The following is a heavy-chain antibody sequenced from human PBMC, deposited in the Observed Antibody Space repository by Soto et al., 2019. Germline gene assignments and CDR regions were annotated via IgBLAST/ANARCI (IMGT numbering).Heavy chain of an antibody. J-gene: IGHJ6*02. CDR3: ARVEQQWLTPYYYYGMDV. CDR1: GGTFSSYT. V-gene: IGHV1-69*05. CDR2: IIPIFGTA. Sequence: GASVKVSCKASGGTFSSYTISWVRQAPGQGLEWMGGIIPIFGTANYAQKFQGRVTITRDTSASTAYMELSSLRSEDTAVYYCARVEQQWLTPYYYYGMDVWGQGTTVTVSS. D-gene: IGHD6-19*01.